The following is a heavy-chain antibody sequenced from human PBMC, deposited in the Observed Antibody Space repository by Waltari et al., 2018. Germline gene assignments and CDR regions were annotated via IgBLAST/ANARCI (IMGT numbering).Heavy chain of an antibody. V-gene: IGHV3-23*01. CDR3: ARGSGVDY. CDR2: ISDGGGII. CDR1: GFTFSTYV. Sequence: EVQLLESGGGWVQPGGSLRLSCAAPGFTFSTYVMNWVRQAPGKGLEWVSSISDGGGIINYADSVKGRFTISRDNSKNTVYLQMKSLRAEDTAVYYCARGSGVDYWGQGTLVTISS. D-gene: IGHD7-27*01. J-gene: IGHJ4*02.